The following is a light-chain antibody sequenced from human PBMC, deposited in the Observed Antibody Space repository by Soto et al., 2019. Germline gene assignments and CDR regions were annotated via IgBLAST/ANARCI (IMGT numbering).Light chain of an antibody. CDR1: QGIMIY. V-gene: IGKV1-27*01. CDR2: SAS. CDR3: QTYKSAPRALT. J-gene: IGKJ4*01. Sequence: DIQMTQSPSSLSASVGDRVTITCRASQGIMIYLAWYQQKPGQIPKLLISSASTLQSGVPSRFSGSGSGTDFTLTISGLQPEDVATYYCQTYKSAPRALTFGGGTKVEIK.